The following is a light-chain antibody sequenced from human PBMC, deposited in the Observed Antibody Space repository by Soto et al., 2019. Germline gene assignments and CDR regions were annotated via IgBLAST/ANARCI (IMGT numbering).Light chain of an antibody. V-gene: IGKV3D-11*02. CDR3: QQDGSSAFT. Sequence: PGERATLSCRASQSVSSYLAWYQQKPGQAPRLLIYDASNRATGIPARFSGSGPGTDFTLTISSLEPEDVAVDYCQQDGSSAFTLGQGSRLEIK. CDR1: QSVSSY. CDR2: DAS. J-gene: IGKJ5*01.